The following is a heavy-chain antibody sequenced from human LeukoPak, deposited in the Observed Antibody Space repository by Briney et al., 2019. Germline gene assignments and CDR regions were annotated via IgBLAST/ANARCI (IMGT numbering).Heavy chain of an antibody. J-gene: IGHJ4*02. D-gene: IGHD5-24*01. CDR2: IYSGGST. Sequence: PGRSLRLSRAASGFTFSTYAMHWVRQAPGKGLEWVSVIYSGGSTYYADSVKGRFTISRDNSENTLYLQMNSLRAEDTAVYYCARDKNGWRYFDYWGQGTLVTVSS. V-gene: IGHV3-66*01. CDR3: ARDKNGWRYFDY. CDR1: GFTFSTYA.